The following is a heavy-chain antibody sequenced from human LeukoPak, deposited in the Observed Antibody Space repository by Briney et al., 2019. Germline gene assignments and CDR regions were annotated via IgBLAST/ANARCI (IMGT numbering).Heavy chain of an antibody. CDR1: GGSISSSSYS. J-gene: IGHJ4*02. CDR3: AAMTTVTMYSYFFDS. V-gene: IGHV4-61*03. Sequence: SETLSLTCTVSGGSISSSSYSWGWIRQPPGKGLEWIGYAADSGSTNYNPSLKSRVTISVDSSTNHFSLRLTSVTAADTAIYYCAAMTTVTMYSYFFDSWGQGTLLTVSS. CDR2: AADSGST. D-gene: IGHD4-17*01.